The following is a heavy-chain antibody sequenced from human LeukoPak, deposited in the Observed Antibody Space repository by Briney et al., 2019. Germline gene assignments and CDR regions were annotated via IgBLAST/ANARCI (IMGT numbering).Heavy chain of an antibody. CDR3: AKRDVDRYGSGGAIIDY. V-gene: IGHV1-69*02. D-gene: IGHD3-10*01. CDR2: IIPILGIA. Sequence: GSSVKVSCKASGATFSSYTISWVRQAPGQGLEWMGRIIPILGIANYAQKFQGRVTITADKSTSTAYMELSSLRSEDTAVYYCAKRDVDRYGSGGAIIDYWGQGTLVTVSS. CDR1: GATFSSYT. J-gene: IGHJ4*02.